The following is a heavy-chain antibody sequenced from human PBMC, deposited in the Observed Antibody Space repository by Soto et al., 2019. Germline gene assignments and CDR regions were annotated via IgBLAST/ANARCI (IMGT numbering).Heavy chain of an antibody. V-gene: IGHV2-26*01. D-gene: IGHD2-2*01. CDR3: ARIRCSSTSCRFRTGWFDT. J-gene: IGHJ5*02. CDR1: WFSLSNARMG. Sequence: QVTLKESGPVLVKPTETLTLTCTVSWFSLSNARMGVSWIRQPPGKALEWLAHIFSNDEKSYSTSLKCRLTNPRDPSKSQMVLTMTNMDPADTATYYCARIRCSSTSCRFRTGWFDTWGQGALVTVSS. CDR2: IFSNDEK.